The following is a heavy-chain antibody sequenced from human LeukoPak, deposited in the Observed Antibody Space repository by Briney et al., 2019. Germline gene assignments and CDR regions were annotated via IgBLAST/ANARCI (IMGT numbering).Heavy chain of an antibody. V-gene: IGHV1-69*04. CDR2: IIPILGIA. D-gene: IGHD2-2*01. Sequence: GASVKVSCKASGGTFSSYAISWVRQAPGQGLEWMGRIIPILGIANYAQKFQGRVTITADKSTSTAYMELSSLRSEDTAVYYCARDCSSTSCYWGYYYYGMDVWGQGTTVTVSS. CDR3: ARDCSSTSCYWGYYYYGMDV. J-gene: IGHJ6*02. CDR1: GGTFSSYA.